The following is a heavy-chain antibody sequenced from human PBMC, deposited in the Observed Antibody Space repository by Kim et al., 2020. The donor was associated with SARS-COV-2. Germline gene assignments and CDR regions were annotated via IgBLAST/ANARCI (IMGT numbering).Heavy chain of an antibody. Sequence: GGSLRLSCEASAFSFSYYNMHWVRQAPGKGLDWVSYINIDSDDIYYADSVRGRFTVSRDNAKNSLYLQMNSLRDEDTAVYYCAREPYCTKTICYGFDIWG. D-gene: IGHD2-8*01. V-gene: IGHV3-48*02. CDR3: AREPYCTKTICYGFDI. CDR2: INIDSDDI. J-gene: IGHJ3*02. CDR1: AFSFSYYN.